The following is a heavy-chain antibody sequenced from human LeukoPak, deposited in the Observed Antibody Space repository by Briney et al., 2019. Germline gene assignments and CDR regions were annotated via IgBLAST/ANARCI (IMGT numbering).Heavy chain of an antibody. CDR1: GGSISSYY. J-gene: IGHJ6*03. D-gene: IGHD3-16*01. Sequence: SSETLSLTCAVSGGSISSYYWSWIRRPPGKGLEWVGCIYYSGTTYYNPSLQSRVTISVDTSKTQFSLKLSSVTAADTAVYSCARGSLAYYYYSMDVWGKGTTVTVSS. V-gene: IGHV4-59*01. CDR2: IYYSGTT. CDR3: ARGSLAYYYYSMDV.